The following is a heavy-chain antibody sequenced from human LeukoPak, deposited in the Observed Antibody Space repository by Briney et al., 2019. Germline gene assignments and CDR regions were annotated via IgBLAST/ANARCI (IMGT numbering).Heavy chain of an antibody. CDR1: GGSISSSSYY. CDR2: IYYSGST. Sequence: SETLSLTCTVSGGSISSSSYYWGWIRQPPGKGLEWIGSIYYSGSTYYNPSLKSRVTISVDTSKNQFSLKLSSVTAADTAVYYCAREGSTVTPNNYYYYYYMDVWGKGTTVIVSS. J-gene: IGHJ6*03. CDR3: AREGSTVTPNNYYYYYYMDV. V-gene: IGHV4-39*07. D-gene: IGHD4-17*01.